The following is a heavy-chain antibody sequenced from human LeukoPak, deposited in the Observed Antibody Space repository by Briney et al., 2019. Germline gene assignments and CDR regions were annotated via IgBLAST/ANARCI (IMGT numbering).Heavy chain of an antibody. D-gene: IGHD3-9*01. Sequence: PGGSLRLYCAASGFTVSSNYMSWVRQAPGKGLEWVSVIYTNGNTYYADSVKGRFTISRDSSKNMLYLQMNSLRAEDTAVYYCARDHYGLTGYPNPWGQGTLVTVSS. CDR3: ARDHYGLTGYPNP. CDR1: GFTVSSNY. J-gene: IGHJ5*02. CDR2: IYTNGNT. V-gene: IGHV3-66*01.